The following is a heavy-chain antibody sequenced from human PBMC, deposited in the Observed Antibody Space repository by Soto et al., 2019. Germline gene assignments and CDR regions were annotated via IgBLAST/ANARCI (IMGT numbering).Heavy chain of an antibody. CDR3: AKDITVIAVAGTGHDY. CDR1: GFTFSSYA. Sequence: PGGSLRLSCAASGFTFSSYAMSWVRQAPGKGLEWVSAISGSGGSTYYADSVKGRFTISRDNSKNTLYLQMNSLGAEDTAVYYCAKDITVIAVAGTGHDYWGQGTLVTVSS. CDR2: ISGSGGST. D-gene: IGHD6-19*01. J-gene: IGHJ4*02. V-gene: IGHV3-23*01.